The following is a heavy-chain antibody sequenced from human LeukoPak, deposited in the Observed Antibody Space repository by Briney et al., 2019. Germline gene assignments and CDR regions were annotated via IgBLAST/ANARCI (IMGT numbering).Heavy chain of an antibody. CDR3: ARGGRSTYFDWSPDY. D-gene: IGHD3-9*01. J-gene: IGHJ4*02. Sequence: GGSLRLSCAASGFTFSDYSMNWDRQAPGKGLEWVSSISSSSSYIFYADSVKGRFTISRDNARNSLYLQMNSLRAEDTAVYYCARGGRSTYFDWSPDYWGQGTLVTVSS. CDR1: GFTFSDYS. CDR2: ISSSSSYI. V-gene: IGHV3-21*01.